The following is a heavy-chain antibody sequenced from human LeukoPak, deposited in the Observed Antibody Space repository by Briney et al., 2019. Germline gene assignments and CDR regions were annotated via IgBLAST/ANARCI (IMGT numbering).Heavy chain of an antibody. CDR1: GGSFGGYY. Sequence: PSETLSLTCAVYGGSFGGYYWSWIRQPPGKGLEWIGEINHSGSTNYNPSLKSRVTISVDTSKNQFSLKLSSVTAADTAVYYCARHSTPRGYITMVRGVILSGFDYWGQGTLVTVSS. CDR2: INHSGST. V-gene: IGHV4-34*01. D-gene: IGHD3-10*01. J-gene: IGHJ4*02. CDR3: ARHSTPRGYITMVRGVILSGFDY.